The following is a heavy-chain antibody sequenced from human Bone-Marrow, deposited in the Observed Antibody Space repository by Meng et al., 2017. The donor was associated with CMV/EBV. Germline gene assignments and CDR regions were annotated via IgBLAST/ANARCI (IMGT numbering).Heavy chain of an antibody. Sequence: SETLSLTCTVSGASISSYYWSWIRHPPGKGPEWIGHIYDKGSTNHNPSLKSRVTISVDTSKNHFSLKLTSVTAADTAVYYCAREEGYGDYRYNWFDPWGQGSLVTVSS. V-gene: IGHV4-59*01. D-gene: IGHD4-17*01. CDR1: GASISSYY. CDR2: IYDKGST. CDR3: AREEGYGDYRYNWFDP. J-gene: IGHJ5*02.